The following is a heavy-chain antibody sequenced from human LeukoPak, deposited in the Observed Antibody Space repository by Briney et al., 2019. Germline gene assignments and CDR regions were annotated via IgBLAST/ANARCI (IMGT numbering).Heavy chain of an antibody. V-gene: IGHV1-24*01. CDR1: GYTLTELS. Sequence: GASVKVSCKVSGYTLTELSMHWVRQAPGKGLEWMGGFDPEDGETIYAQNFQGRVIMTRDTSTSTVYMELSSLTSEDTAMYYCARAREGEVVSFDYWGQGTLVTVSS. D-gene: IGHD3-16*01. J-gene: IGHJ4*02. CDR2: FDPEDGET. CDR3: ARAREGEVVSFDY.